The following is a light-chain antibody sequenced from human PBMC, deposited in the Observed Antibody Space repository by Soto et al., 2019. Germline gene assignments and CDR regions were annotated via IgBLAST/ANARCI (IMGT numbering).Light chain of an antibody. CDR2: AVS. CDR3: QQYNNWWT. CDR1: RTVDSTY. V-gene: IGKV3-15*01. Sequence: EIVLTQSPGTLSLSPGQRATISCRASRTVDSTYLAWYQQKPGQAPRLLIYAVSDRATGIPARFSGSGSGTEFTLTISSLQSEDFAVYYCQQYNNWWTFGQGTKVDIK. J-gene: IGKJ1*01.